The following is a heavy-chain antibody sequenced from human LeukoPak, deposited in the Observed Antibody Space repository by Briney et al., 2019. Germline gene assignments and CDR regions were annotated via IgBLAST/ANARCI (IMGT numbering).Heavy chain of an antibody. CDR3: ARRAAVAGTADY. V-gene: IGHV3-74*01. CDR1: EFTFSSYW. J-gene: IGHJ4*02. D-gene: IGHD6-19*01. Sequence: GGSLRLSCAASEFTFSSYWMHWVRQAPGKGLMSVSRINGDGSRTDYADSVKGRFTISRDNAKNTLYLQMNSLRAEDTAVYYCARRAAVAGTADYWGQGTLVTVSS. CDR2: INGDGSRT.